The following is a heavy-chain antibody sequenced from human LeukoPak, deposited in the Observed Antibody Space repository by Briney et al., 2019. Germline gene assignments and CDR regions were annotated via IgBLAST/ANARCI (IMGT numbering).Heavy chain of an antibody. D-gene: IGHD3-22*01. J-gene: IGHJ4*02. CDR2: IKQDGSEK. V-gene: IGHV3-7*01. Sequence: GGSLRLSCGASGFIFSKYAMSWVRQAPGKGLEWVANIKQDGSEKYYVDSVKGRFTISRDNAKNSLYLQINSLRAEDTAVYYCARDLNYYDSSGYYNYWGQGSLVTVYS. CDR3: ARDLNYYDSSGYYNY. CDR1: GFIFSKYA.